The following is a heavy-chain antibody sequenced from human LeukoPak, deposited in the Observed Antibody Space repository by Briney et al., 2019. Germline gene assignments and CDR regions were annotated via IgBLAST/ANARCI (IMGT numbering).Heavy chain of an antibody. D-gene: IGHD6-19*01. J-gene: IGHJ4*02. V-gene: IGHV3-74*01. Sequence: GGSLRLSCAASGFTFSTYWMYWVRQVPGKGLVWVSRINSDESSIRHADSGKGRFTISRDNAKITLYLQMNSLRADDTAVYYCARDNNGWLDYWGQGTLVTVSS. CDR2: INSDESSI. CDR1: GFTFSTYW. CDR3: ARDNNGWLDY.